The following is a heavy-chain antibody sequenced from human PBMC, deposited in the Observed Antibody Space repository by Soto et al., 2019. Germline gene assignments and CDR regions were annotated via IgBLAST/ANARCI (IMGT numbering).Heavy chain of an antibody. J-gene: IGHJ3*02. CDR1: GGSISSYY. Sequence: PSETLSLTCTVSGGSISSYYWSWIRQPPGKGLEWIGYIYYSGSTNYNPSLKSRVTISVDTSKNQFSLKLSSVTAADTAVYYCARDLMNNYDSSPPGAFDIWGQGTMVTVSS. CDR3: ARDLMNNYDSSPPGAFDI. CDR2: IYYSGST. D-gene: IGHD3-22*01. V-gene: IGHV4-59*12.